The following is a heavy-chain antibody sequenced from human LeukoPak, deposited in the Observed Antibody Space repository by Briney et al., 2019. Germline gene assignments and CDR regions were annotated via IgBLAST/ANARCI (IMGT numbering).Heavy chain of an antibody. V-gene: IGHV4-59*01. J-gene: IGHJ5*02. CDR1: GASSGFYY. CDR2: IYSGTT. Sequence: PSETLSLTCTVSGASSGFYYWSWVRQPPGEGLEWVGYIYSGTTNYNPSLKSRVTISEDTSKSQFSLKLSSVTAADTAVYYCARDYSNYGFDPWGQGILVTVSS. D-gene: IGHD4-11*01. CDR3: ARDYSNYGFDP.